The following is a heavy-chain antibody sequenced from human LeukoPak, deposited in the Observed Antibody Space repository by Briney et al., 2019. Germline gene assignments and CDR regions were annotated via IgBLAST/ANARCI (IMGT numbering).Heavy chain of an antibody. Sequence: QSGGSLRLSCAAVGLTFSNYGMHWARQAPGKGLQWVAYIRYDGRNKYSADSVKGRFTIYRDNSKSTLYLQMNSLRAEDTAVYYCARESGSFPYYFDYWGQGTLVTVSS. CDR2: IRYDGRNK. J-gene: IGHJ4*02. CDR3: ARESGSFPYYFDY. CDR1: GLTFSNYG. V-gene: IGHV3-30*02. D-gene: IGHD1-26*01.